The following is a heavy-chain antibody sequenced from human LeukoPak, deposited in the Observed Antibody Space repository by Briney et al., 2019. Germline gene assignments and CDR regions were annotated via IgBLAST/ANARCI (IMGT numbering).Heavy chain of an antibody. CDR1: GGTFSSYA. CDR2: MIPIFGTA. V-gene: IGHV1-69*01. Sequence: ASVTVSCKASGGTFSSYAISWVRQAPAPGLEWVGGMIPIFGTANYAQKFQGRVTITADESTSTAYMELSSLRSEDTAVYYCARGRLELRSRYNGFDPWGQGTLVTVAS. CDR3: ARGRLELRSRYNGFDP. D-gene: IGHD1-7*01. J-gene: IGHJ5*02.